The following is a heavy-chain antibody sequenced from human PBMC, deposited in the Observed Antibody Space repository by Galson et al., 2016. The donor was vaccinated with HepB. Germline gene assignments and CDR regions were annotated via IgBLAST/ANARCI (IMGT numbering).Heavy chain of an antibody. CDR1: GLDVNRHL. CDR2: IYSGGNT. V-gene: IGHV3-66*02. CDR3: ARDPPASSAGTWA. Sequence: SLRLSCAVSGLDVNRHLMSWVRQAPGKGLEWLSVIYSGGNTNSADSAKGRFTISRDKNTVYLQMNSLRSEDTAVYYCARDPPASSAGTWAWGQGTLVTVSS. D-gene: IGHD6-13*01. J-gene: IGHJ1*01.